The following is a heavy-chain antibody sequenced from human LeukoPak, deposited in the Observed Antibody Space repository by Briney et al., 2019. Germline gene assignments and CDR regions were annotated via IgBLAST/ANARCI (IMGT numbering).Heavy chain of an antibody. CDR1: GGSSSSYY. J-gene: IGHJ4*02. CDR2: TYYSGTT. D-gene: IGHD3-9*01. CDR3: ARHKTYYDILTGYYPKPLYFDY. Sequence: SETLSLTCTVSGGSSSSYYWGWIRQPPGKGLEWIGSTYYSGTTNYNPSLKSRVTISVDTSKNQFSLKLSSVTAADTAVYYCARHKTYYDILTGYYPKPLYFDYWGQGTLVTVSS. V-gene: IGHV4-59*08.